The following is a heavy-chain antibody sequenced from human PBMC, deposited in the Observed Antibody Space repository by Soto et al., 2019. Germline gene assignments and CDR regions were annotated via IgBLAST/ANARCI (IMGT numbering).Heavy chain of an antibody. CDR3: AREFGQYGNYRFDP. V-gene: IGHV3-33*01. D-gene: IGHD3-16*01. CDR1: GFTFSDYG. Sequence: QVQLVESGGGVVQPGRSLRLSCAASGFTFSDYGMHWVRQTPGKGLEWVAVIWNDGNEKYYADSAKGRFTVSRDNSKNTLYLQMNSLRAEDTALYYCAREFGQYGNYRFDPWGQGTLVADSS. J-gene: IGHJ5*02. CDR2: IWNDGNEK.